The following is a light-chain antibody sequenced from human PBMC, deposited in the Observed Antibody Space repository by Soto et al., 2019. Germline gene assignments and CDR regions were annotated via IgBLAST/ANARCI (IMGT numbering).Light chain of an antibody. CDR2: LGS. CDR3: MHALQTPWT. Sequence: DIVMTQSPLSLPVTPGEPASISCRSSQSLLHSNGYNYLDWYLQKPGQSPQLLIYLGSNRASGVPDRFIGSGSGTDFTLKISRVEAEDVGVYYCMHALQTPWTFGQGTKVEI. CDR1: QSLLHSNGYNY. J-gene: IGKJ1*01. V-gene: IGKV2-28*01.